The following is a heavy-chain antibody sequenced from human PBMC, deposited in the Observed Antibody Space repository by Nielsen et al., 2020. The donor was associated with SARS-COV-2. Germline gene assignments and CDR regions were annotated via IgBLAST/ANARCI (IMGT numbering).Heavy chain of an antibody. Sequence: GGSLRLSCAASGFTVNRNYMSWVRQAPGKGLEWVSLMYAGASTYYADSVKGRFTISRHNAENTVYLQMNSLRTDDTAVYYCARGVELPHQPPVMDVWGQGTTVTVSS. CDR1: GFTVNRNY. CDR2: MYAGAST. CDR3: ARGVELPHQPPVMDV. V-gene: IGHV3-53*04. J-gene: IGHJ6*02. D-gene: IGHD2-15*01.